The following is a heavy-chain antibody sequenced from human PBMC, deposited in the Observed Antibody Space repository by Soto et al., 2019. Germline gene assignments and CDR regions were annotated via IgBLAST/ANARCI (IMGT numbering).Heavy chain of an antibody. Sequence: EVQLLESGGGLVQPGGSLRPSCAASGFTFSNYGMSWVRQAPGKGLEWVSVISDSGGSTYYADSVKGRFTISRDNSKNNTLYLQMNSLRAEDTAVYYCAKDGSSWYYYMDVWGKGTTVTVSS. CDR2: ISDSGGST. V-gene: IGHV3-23*01. CDR3: AKDGSSWYYYMDV. J-gene: IGHJ6*03. CDR1: GFTFSNYG. D-gene: IGHD6-13*01.